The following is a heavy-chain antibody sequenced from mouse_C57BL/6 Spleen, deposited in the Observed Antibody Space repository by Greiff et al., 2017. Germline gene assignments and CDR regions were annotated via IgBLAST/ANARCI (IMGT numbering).Heavy chain of an antibody. CDR1: GYTFTSYW. CDR2: INPSSGYT. V-gene: IGHV1-7*01. D-gene: IGHD2-4*01. CDR3: ASDDYDEAGFAY. J-gene: IGHJ3*01. Sequence: QVQLQQSGADLAKPGASVKLSCKASGYTFTSYWMHWVKQRPGQGLEWIGYINPSSGYTKYNQKFKDKATLTADKSSSTAYMQLSSLTYEDSAVYYCASDDYDEAGFAYWGQGTLVTVSA.